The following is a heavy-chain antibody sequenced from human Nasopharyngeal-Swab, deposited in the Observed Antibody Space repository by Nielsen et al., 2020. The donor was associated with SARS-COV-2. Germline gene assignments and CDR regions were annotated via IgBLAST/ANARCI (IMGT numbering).Heavy chain of an antibody. J-gene: IGHJ4*02. Sequence: ETLSLTCAASGFTFSSYSMNWVRQAPGKGLEWVSSISSSSSYIYYADSVKGRFTISRDNAKNSLYLQMNSLRAEDTAVYYCARPPGYCSGGSCYSWGQGTLVTVSS. CDR3: ARPPGYCSGGSCYS. CDR2: ISSSSSYI. V-gene: IGHV3-21*01. D-gene: IGHD2-15*01. CDR1: GFTFSSYS.